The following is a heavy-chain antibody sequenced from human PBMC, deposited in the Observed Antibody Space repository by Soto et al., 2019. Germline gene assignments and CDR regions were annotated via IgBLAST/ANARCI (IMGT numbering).Heavy chain of an antibody. CDR2: IYPGDFDT. V-gene: IGHV5-51*01. CDR3: ARPGYYRAVWDGMDV. D-gene: IGHD3-16*01. J-gene: IGHJ6*02. Sequence: EVQLVQSGAEVKKPGESLKISCKGSGYRFNNYWIAWVRQMPGKGLEWMGNIYPGDFDTRYSPSFQGQVTISVDRSINTAYLQWRSLRASDTAIYYCARPGYYRAVWDGMDVWGQGTTVTVSS. CDR1: GYRFNNYW.